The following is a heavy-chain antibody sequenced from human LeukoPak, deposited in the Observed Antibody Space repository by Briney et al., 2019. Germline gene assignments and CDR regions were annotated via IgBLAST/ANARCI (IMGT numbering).Heavy chain of an antibody. CDR2: ISSGGDRT. CDR3: TREAIATGYAYD. J-gene: IGHJ4*02. D-gene: IGHD3-16*01. Sequence: GGSLRLSCAATGFSFSSYALSWVRQAPGKGLEWVSAISSGGDRTYHADYVTGRFTISRGNSKNMLFLQMSSLRAEDAAMYYCTREAIATGYAYDWGQGTLVTVFS. CDR1: GFSFSSYA. V-gene: IGHV3-23*01.